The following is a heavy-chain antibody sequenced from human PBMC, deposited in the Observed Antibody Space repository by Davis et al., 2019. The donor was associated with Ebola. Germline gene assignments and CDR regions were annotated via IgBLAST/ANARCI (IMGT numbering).Heavy chain of an antibody. J-gene: IGHJ3*02. D-gene: IGHD3-22*01. CDR1: GYRFTSYY. CDR3: AREGGRYYDSSGYVFDI. Sequence: ASVKASCKASGYRFTSYYMHWVRQAPGQGLEWMGIINPITGGTSYAQNFQVRVNMTRDTSTSTVYMELSSLRSEDTAMYYCAREGGRYYDSSGYVFDIWGQGTMVKVSS. CDR2: INPITGGT. V-gene: IGHV1-46*01.